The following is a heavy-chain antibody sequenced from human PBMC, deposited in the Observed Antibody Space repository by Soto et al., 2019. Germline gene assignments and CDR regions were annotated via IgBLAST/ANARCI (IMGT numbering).Heavy chain of an antibody. Sequence: GGSLRLSCAASGFTFSSYGMHWVRQAPGKGLEWVAVISYDGSNKYYADSVKGRFTISRDNSKNTLYLQMNSLRAEDTAVYYCAKERGSYYDALDIWGQGTMVTVSS. CDR1: GFTFSSYG. CDR2: ISYDGSNK. V-gene: IGHV3-30*18. CDR3: AKERGSYYDALDI. D-gene: IGHD1-26*01. J-gene: IGHJ3*02.